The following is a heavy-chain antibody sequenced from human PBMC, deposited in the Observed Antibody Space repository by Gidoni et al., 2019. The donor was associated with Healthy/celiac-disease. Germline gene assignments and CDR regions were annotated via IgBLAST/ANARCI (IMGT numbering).Heavy chain of an antibody. CDR3: ARSLHDSSGNYPAYFDY. J-gene: IGHJ4*02. CDR2: IIPIFGTA. Sequence: QVQLVQSGAVVKRHGSSVKVSCKASGGTFRSYAISWVRQAPGQGLEWMGGIIPIFGTANYAQKFQGRVTITADKSTSTAYMELSSLRSEDTAVYYCARSLHDSSGNYPAYFDYWGQGTLVTVSS. CDR1: GGTFRSYA. V-gene: IGHV1-69*06. D-gene: IGHD3-22*01.